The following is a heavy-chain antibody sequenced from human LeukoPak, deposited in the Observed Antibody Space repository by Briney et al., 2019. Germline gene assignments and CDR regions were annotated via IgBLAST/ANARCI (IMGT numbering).Heavy chain of an antibody. CDR1: GYTFTGYY. V-gene: IGHV1-2*02. J-gene: IGHJ4*02. Sequence: ASVKVSCKASGYTFTGYYMHWVRQAPGQGLEWMGWINPNSGGTNYAQKFQGRVTMTRDTSISTAYMELSRLRSDDTAVYYCARDLSYYYDSSGYYYVLSLGYWGQGTLVTVSS. CDR2: INPNSGGT. CDR3: ARDLSYYYDSSGYYYVLSLGY. D-gene: IGHD3-22*01.